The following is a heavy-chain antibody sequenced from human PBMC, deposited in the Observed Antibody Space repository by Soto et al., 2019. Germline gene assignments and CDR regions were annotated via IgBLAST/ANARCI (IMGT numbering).Heavy chain of an antibody. V-gene: IGHV3-23*01. CDR1: GFTFSSYA. CDR3: AKKSTGYSSGWYGRDY. CDR2: ISGSGGST. D-gene: IGHD6-19*01. J-gene: IGHJ4*02. Sequence: GGSLRLSCAASGFTFSSYAMSWVRQAPGKGLKWVSAISGSGGSTYYADSVKGRFTISGDNSKNTLYLQMNSLRAEDTAVFYCAKKSTGYSSGWYGRDYWGQGTLVTVSS.